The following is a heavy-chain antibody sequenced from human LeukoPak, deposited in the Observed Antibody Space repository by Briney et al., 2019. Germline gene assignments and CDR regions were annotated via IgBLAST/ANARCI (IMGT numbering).Heavy chain of an antibody. CDR3: ARDLCLAVAGTTFDY. D-gene: IGHD6-19*01. J-gene: IGHJ4*02. CDR2: ISYDGSNK. Sequence: GGSLRLSCAASGFTFSSYAMHWVRQAPGKGLEWVAVISYDGSNKYYADSVKGRFTISRDNSKNTLYLQMNSLRAEDTAVYYCARDLCLAVAGTTFDYWGQGTLVTVSS. V-gene: IGHV3-30-3*01. CDR1: GFTFSSYA.